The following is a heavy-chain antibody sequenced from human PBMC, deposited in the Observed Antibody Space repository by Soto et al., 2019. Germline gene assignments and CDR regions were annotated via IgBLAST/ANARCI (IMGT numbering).Heavy chain of an antibody. D-gene: IGHD2-2*01. V-gene: IGHV1-18*01. Sequence: ASVQVSCKPSGYTFSNYGFTWVRQAPGQPLEWLGWISLYSDGTNYAQKFQGRVSMTTDTSTTTAYMELRSLRSDDTAVYYCARVVPGAEAWFGPWGQGTLVTVSS. J-gene: IGHJ5*02. CDR3: ARVVPGAEAWFGP. CDR2: ISLYSDGT. CDR1: GYTFSNYG.